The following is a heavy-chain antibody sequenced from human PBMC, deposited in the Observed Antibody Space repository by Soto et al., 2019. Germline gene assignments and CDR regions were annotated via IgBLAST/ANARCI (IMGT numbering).Heavy chain of an antibody. V-gene: IGHV3-30*18. CDR1: GFTFSSYG. CDR3: AKSASGAVADFFDY. D-gene: IGHD6-19*01. J-gene: IGHJ4*02. Sequence: ESGGGVVQPGRSLRLSCAASGFTFSSYGMHWVRQAPGKGLEWVAVISYDGSNKYYADSVKGRFTISRDNSKNTLYLQMNSLRAEDTAVYYCAKSASGAVADFFDYWGQGTLVTVSS. CDR2: ISYDGSNK.